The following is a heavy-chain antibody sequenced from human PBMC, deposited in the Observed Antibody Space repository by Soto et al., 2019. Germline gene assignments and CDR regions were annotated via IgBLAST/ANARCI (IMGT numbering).Heavy chain of an antibody. CDR1: GGSISSSTW. D-gene: IGHD6-13*01. J-gene: IGHJ4*02. CDR3: AGAAAAAATWFFDY. V-gene: IGHV4-4*02. CDR2: IYHSGST. Sequence: PSETLSLTCAVSGGSISSSTWWSWVRQPPGKGLEWIGEIYHSGSTNYNPSLKSRVTISVDKSKNQFSLNLNSVTAADTAVYYCAGAAAAAATWFFDYWGQGTLVTVS.